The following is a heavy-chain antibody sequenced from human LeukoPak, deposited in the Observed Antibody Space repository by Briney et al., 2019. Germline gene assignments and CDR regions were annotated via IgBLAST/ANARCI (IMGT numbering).Heavy chain of an antibody. CDR1: GGSISSDGYY. J-gene: IGHJ4*02. Sequence: PSQTLSLTCTVSGGSISSDGYYWSWIRQHPGKGLEWIAYIYYSGRTYYNPSLRSRVTISEDTSKNQFSLKLSSVTAADTAVYYCARGSTLIRGFDYWGQGTLVTVSS. CDR3: ARGSTLIRGFDY. D-gene: IGHD3-10*01. V-gene: IGHV4-31*03. CDR2: IYYSGRT.